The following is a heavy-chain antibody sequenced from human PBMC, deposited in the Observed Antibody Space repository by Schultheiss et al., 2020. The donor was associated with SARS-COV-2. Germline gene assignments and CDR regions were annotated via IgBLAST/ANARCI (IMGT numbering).Heavy chain of an antibody. J-gene: IGHJ5*02. CDR3: ARETSGYYNWFDP. V-gene: IGHV4-59*01. D-gene: IGHD3-22*01. Sequence: SQTLSLTCTVYGGSFSGYYWSWIRQPPGKGLEWIGYIYYSGSTNYKPSLKSRVTISLDTSKNQFSLKLSSVTAADTAVYYCARETSGYYNWFDPWGQGTLVTVSS. CDR1: GGSFSGYY. CDR2: IYYSGST.